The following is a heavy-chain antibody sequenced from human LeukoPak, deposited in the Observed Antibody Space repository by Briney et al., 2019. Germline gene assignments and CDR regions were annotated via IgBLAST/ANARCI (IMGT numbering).Heavy chain of an antibody. Sequence: SETLSLTCAVYGGSFSGCYWSWLRQPPGKGLEWIGEINHSGSTNYNPSLKSRVTISVDTSKNQFSLKLSSVTAADTAVYYRARGSGYCSSTSCYMDVWGKGTTVTVSS. CDR3: ARGSGYCSSTSCYMDV. CDR1: GGSFSGCY. J-gene: IGHJ6*04. CDR2: INHSGST. V-gene: IGHV4-34*01. D-gene: IGHD2-2*01.